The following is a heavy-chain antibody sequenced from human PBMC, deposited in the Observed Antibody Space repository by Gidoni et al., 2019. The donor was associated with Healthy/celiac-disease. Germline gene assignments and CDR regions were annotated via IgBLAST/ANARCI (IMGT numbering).Heavy chain of an antibody. Sequence: QVQLVESGGGGVKHGRSLRLSCAASGFTFSSYAMHWVRQAPGKGLEWVAVISYDGSNKYYADSVKGRFTISRDNSKNTLYLQMNSLRAEDTAVYYCARSGGQDYYYYMDVWGKGTTVTVSS. CDR2: ISYDGSNK. CDR1: GFTFSSYA. V-gene: IGHV3-30-3*01. J-gene: IGHJ6*03. D-gene: IGHD3-10*01. CDR3: ARSGGQDYYYYMDV.